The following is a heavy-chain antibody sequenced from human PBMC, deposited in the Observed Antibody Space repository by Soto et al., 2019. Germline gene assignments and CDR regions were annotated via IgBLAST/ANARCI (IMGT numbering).Heavy chain of an antibody. D-gene: IGHD3-16*02. J-gene: IGHJ3*02. V-gene: IGHV4-39*01. CDR1: GRSISSSSYY. CDR3: ARLFWGSYRQMSFDI. CDR2: IYYSGST. Sequence: SETLSLTCTVSGRSISSSSYYWGWIRQPPGKGLEWIGSIYYSGSTYYNPSLKSRVTISVDTSKNQFSLKLSSVTAADTAVYYCARLFWGSYRQMSFDIWGQGTMVTGSS.